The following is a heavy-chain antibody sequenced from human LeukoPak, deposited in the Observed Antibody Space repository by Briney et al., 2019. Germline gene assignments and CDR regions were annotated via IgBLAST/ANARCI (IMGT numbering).Heavy chain of an antibody. CDR1: RYTFTSYY. CDR2: INPSGGST. CDR3: ARDQEYCGGDCYATYFDY. Sequence: WASVTVSCTASRYTFTSYYMHWVRQAPGQGLAWMGIINPSGGSTSYAQKFQGRVTMTRDTSTSTVYMELSSLRSEDTAVYYCARDQEYCGGDCYATYFDYWGQGTLVTVSS. J-gene: IGHJ4*02. V-gene: IGHV1-46*01. D-gene: IGHD2-21*02.